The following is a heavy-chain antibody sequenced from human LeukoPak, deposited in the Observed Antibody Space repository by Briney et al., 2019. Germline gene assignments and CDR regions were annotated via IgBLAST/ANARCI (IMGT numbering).Heavy chain of an antibody. Sequence: SETLSLTCTVSGGSISSSSYYWGWIRQPPGKGLEWIGSIYYSGSTYYNPSLKSRVTISVDTSKNQFSLKLSSVTAADTAVYYCARAYGSGINYYFDYWGQGTLLTVSS. CDR3: ARAYGSGINYYFDY. V-gene: IGHV4-39*07. CDR1: GGSISSSSYY. CDR2: IYYSGST. D-gene: IGHD3-10*01. J-gene: IGHJ4*02.